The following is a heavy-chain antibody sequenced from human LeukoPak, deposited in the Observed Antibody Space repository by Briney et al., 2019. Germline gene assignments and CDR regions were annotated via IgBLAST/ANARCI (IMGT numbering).Heavy chain of an antibody. J-gene: IGHJ4*02. CDR2: ISGSSDYI. CDR3: AKDGYGDYYFDY. D-gene: IGHD4-17*01. CDR1: GFTFNSYS. V-gene: IGHV3-21*01. Sequence: GGSLRLSCAASGFTFNSYSMNWVRQAPGKGLEWVSSISGSSDYIYYADSVKGRFTISRDSAENSLYLQMNSLRAEDTAVCYCAKDGYGDYYFDYWGQGTLVTVSS.